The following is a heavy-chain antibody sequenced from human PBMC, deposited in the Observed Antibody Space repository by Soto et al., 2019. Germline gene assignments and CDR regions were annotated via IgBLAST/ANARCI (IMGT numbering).Heavy chain of an antibody. CDR3: ARPKGSSIDHRRPRGYFDY. CDR1: GGSFSGYY. V-gene: IGHV4-34*01. Sequence: SETLSLTCAVYGGSFSGYYWSWIRQPPGKGLEWIGEINHSGSTNYNPSLKSRVTISVDTSKNQFSLKLSSVTAADTAVYYCARPKGSSIDHRRPRGYFDYWGQGTLVTVSS. J-gene: IGHJ4*02. D-gene: IGHD6-6*01. CDR2: INHSGST.